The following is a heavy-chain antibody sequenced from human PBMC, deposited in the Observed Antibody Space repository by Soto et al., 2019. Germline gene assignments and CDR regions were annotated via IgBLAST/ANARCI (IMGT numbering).Heavy chain of an antibody. D-gene: IGHD3-10*01. CDR3: ARGAGGYYYMDV. V-gene: IGHV3-74*01. J-gene: IGHJ6*03. CDR1: GFTFSNYW. Sequence: GGSLRLSCAAFGFTFSNYWMHWVRQVPGKGPMWVSRINSDVSRTNYADSVKGRFTISRDNAKSTLYLQMNSLRAEDTAVYYCARGAGGYYYMDVWGRGTTVTVSS. CDR2: INSDVSRT.